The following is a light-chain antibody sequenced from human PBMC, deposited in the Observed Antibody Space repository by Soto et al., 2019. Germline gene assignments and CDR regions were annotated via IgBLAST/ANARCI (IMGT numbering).Light chain of an antibody. Sequence: QSALTQPPSASGSPGQSVTISCAGTSSDIGGHNFVYWYQQHAGKAPKLMIYDVTERPSGVPDRFSGSKSGNTDSLTVSGLQAEDEADYYCSSYAGSIYVFGTGTKLTVL. CDR1: SSDIGGHNF. CDR3: SSYAGSIYV. CDR2: DVT. V-gene: IGLV2-8*01. J-gene: IGLJ1*01.